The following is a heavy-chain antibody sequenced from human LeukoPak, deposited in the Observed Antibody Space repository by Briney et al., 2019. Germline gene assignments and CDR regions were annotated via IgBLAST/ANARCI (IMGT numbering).Heavy chain of an antibody. D-gene: IGHD3-9*01. CDR3: ARLSVLRYFDWLSPFDY. CDR1: GGSFSGYY. J-gene: IGHJ4*02. CDR2: INHSGST. V-gene: IGHV4-34*01. Sequence: PSDTLSLTCAVYGGSFSGYYWIWIRQPPGKGLAWMGEINHSGSTNYNPSLKSRLTISVDTSKNQFSLKLSSVTAADTAVYYCARLSVLRYFDWLSPFDYWGQGTLVTVSS.